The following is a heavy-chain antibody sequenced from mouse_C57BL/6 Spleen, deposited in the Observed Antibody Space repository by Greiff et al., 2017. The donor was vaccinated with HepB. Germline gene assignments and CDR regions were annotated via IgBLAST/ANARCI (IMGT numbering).Heavy chain of an antibody. V-gene: IGHV1-82*01. D-gene: IGHD2-5*01. J-gene: IGHJ1*03. Sequence: VQLQQSGPELVKPGASVKISCKASGYAFSSSWMNWVKQRPGKGLEWIGRIYPGDGDTNYNGKFKGKATLTADKSSSTAYMQLSSLTSEDSAVYFCARRDSNYRYFDVWGTGTTVTVSS. CDR3: ARRDSNYRYFDV. CDR1: GYAFSSSW. CDR2: IYPGDGDT.